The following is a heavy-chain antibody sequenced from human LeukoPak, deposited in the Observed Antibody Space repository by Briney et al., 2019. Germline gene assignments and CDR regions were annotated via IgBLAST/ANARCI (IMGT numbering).Heavy chain of an antibody. CDR3: ARDRLAGATSRAYYYYYMDV. D-gene: IGHD1-26*01. J-gene: IGHJ6*03. CDR2: INPNSGGT. CDR1: GYTFTGYY. Sequence: ASVKVSCKASGYTFTGYYMHWVRQAPGQGLEWMGWINPNSGGTNYAQKLQGRVTMTRDASISTAYMELSRLRSDDTAVYYCARDRLAGATSRAYYYYYMDVWGKGTTVTVSS. V-gene: IGHV1-2*02.